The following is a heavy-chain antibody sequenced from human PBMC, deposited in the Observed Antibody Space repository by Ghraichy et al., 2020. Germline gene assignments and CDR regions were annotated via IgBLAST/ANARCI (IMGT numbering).Heavy chain of an antibody. CDR1: GFTFSSYA. Sequence: SCAASGFTFSSYAMSWVRQAPGKGLEWVSAISGSGGSTYYADSVKGRFTISRDNSKNTLYLQMNSLRAEDTAVYYCGRGVYGSGSYLDYWGQGTLVTVSS. J-gene: IGHJ4*02. D-gene: IGHD3-10*01. CDR2: ISGSGGST. CDR3: GRGVYGSGSYLDY. V-gene: IGHV3-23*01.